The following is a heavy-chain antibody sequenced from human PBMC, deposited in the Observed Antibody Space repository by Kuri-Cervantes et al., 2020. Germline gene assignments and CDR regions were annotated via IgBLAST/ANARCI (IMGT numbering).Heavy chain of an antibody. V-gene: IGHV3-11*04. CDR1: GFTFSDYY. J-gene: IGHJ4*02. D-gene: IGHD6-13*01. CDR3: TRVPRYSSSYSY. Sequence: GGSLRLSCAASGFTFSDYYMSWIRQAPGKGLEWVSYISSSGSTIYYADSVKGRLTISRDNAKNSLYLQMNSLRAEDTAVYYCTRVPRYSSSYSYWGQGTLVTVSS. CDR2: ISSSGSTI.